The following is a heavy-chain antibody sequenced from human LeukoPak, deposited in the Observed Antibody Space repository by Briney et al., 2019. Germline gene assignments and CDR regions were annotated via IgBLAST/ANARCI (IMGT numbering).Heavy chain of an antibody. CDR1: GFTFSSYW. Sequence: PGWSLRLSCAASGFTFSSYWMHWVRQAPGKGLVWVSRINSYGSSTSYADSVKGRFTISRDNAKNTLYLQMNSLRAEDTAVYYCASVVVPAAIWSGYYYYGMDVWGQGTTVTVSS. D-gene: IGHD2-2*02. CDR3: ASVVVPAAIWSGYYYYGMDV. V-gene: IGHV3-74*01. J-gene: IGHJ6*01. CDR2: INSYGSST.